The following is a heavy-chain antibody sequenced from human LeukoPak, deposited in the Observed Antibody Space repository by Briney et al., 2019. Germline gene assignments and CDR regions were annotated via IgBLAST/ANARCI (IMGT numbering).Heavy chain of an antibody. D-gene: IGHD6-13*01. CDR2: IYYSGST. CDR1: GGSISSYY. J-gene: IGHJ4*02. Sequence: SETLSLTCTVSGGSISSYYWSWIRQPPRKGLEWIGYIYYSGSTNYNPSLKSRVTISVDTSKNQFSLKLSSVTAADTAVYYCARHLSPGIAPKDYWGQGTLVTVSS. V-gene: IGHV4-59*08. CDR3: ARHLSPGIAPKDY.